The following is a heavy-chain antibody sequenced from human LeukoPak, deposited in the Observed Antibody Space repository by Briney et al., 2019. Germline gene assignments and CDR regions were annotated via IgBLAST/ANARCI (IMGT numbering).Heavy chain of an antibody. CDR1: GGTFSSYA. Sequence: ASVKVSCKASGGTFSSYAISWVRQAPGQGLEWMGGIIPIFGTANYAQKFQGRVTITTDESTSTAYMELSSLRSEDTAVYYCASLGKTGPRYYYYMDVWGKGTTVTVSS. CDR3: ASLGKTGPRYYYYMDV. J-gene: IGHJ6*03. V-gene: IGHV1-69*05. CDR2: IIPIFGTA.